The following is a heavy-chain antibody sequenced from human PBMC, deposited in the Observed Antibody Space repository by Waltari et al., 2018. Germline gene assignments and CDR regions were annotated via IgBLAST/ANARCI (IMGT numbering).Heavy chain of an antibody. CDR2: IKHSATP. CDR3: ARAGGRDTFWRTQSLVDAFDF. J-gene: IGHJ3*01. D-gene: IGHD3-3*01. V-gene: IGHV4-34*02. CDR1: GGSFSGYS. Sequence: QVQLQQWGAGQFKPSETLSLTCAVHGGSFSGYSWTWIRQSPGKGLDWIGEIKHSATPNYTPALKSRLTISGDTSKSQFSLKLSSVTAAVTAMYYCARAGGRDTFWRTQSLVDAFDFWGQGTMVTVSS.